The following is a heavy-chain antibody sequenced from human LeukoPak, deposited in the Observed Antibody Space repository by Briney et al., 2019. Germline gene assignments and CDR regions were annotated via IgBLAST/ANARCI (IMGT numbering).Heavy chain of an antibody. D-gene: IGHD4-17*01. V-gene: IGHV4-39*01. CDR1: SGSISSSSYY. Sequence: PSETLSLTCTVSSGSISSSSYYWGWIRQPPGKGLEWIGSSYYSGSTYYNPSLKSRVTISVDTSKNQFSLKLSSVTAADTAVYFCARLVTINMVTTARYWYFDLWGRGTLVTVSS. J-gene: IGHJ2*01. CDR2: SYYSGST. CDR3: ARLVTINMVTTARYWYFDL.